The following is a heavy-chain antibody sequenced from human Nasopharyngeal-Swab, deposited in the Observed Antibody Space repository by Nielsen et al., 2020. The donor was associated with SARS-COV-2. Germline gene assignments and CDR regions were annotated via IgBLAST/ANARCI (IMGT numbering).Heavy chain of an antibody. J-gene: IGHJ5*02. Sequence: WIRQPPGKGLEWIGSIYYSGSTYYNPSLKSRVTISVDTSKNQFSLKLSSVTAADTAVYYCARVSGIFNWFDPWGQGTLVTVSS. D-gene: IGHD6-25*01. CDR3: ARVSGIFNWFDP. CDR2: IYYSGST. V-gene: IGHV4-39*07.